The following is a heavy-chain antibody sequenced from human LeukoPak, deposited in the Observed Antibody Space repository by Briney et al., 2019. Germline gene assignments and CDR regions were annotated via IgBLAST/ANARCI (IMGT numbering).Heavy chain of an antibody. CDR2: INPNSGGT. CDR3: ARGRCSSRSCYLFDY. Sequence: ASVKVSCKAAGYTLTGYYMHWVRQAPGQGLGWMGWINPNSGGTSYAQKFQGRVTMTRDTSISTAYMELSRLRSDDTAVYYCARGRCSSRSCYLFDYWGQGTLVTVSS. D-gene: IGHD2-2*01. J-gene: IGHJ4*02. V-gene: IGHV1-2*02. CDR1: GYTLTGYY.